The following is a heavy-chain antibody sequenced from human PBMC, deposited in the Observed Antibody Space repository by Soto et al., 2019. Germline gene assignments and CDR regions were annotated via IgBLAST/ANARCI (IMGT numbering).Heavy chain of an antibody. CDR1: GGSFSSYA. V-gene: IGHV1-69*01. CDR2: IIPIVGTG. Sequence: QVQLVQSGAEVKKPGSSVKVSCKASGGSFSSYAISWVRQAPGQGLEWMGGIIPIVGTGNYAQNFQGRVTITPDESTSTAYMELSSLRSDDTAMYFCPTDLRAAGRPGMDVWGEGTTVNVSS. D-gene: IGHD6-13*01. CDR3: PTDLRAAGRPGMDV. J-gene: IGHJ6*04.